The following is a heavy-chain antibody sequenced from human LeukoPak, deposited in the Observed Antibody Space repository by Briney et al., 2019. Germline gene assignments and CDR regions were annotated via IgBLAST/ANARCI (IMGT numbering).Heavy chain of an antibody. V-gene: IGHV3-23*01. CDR1: GFAFSTYA. CDR2: ISSSAGTT. J-gene: IGHJ4*02. Sequence: GGSLRLSCAASGFAFSTYALSWVRQAPGKGLEWVSTISSSAGTTIYADSVKGRFTISRDNSKNPLYLQMNRLRAEDTAVYYCAKAGCSSTTCYSNCWGQGTLVAVSS. D-gene: IGHD2-2*01. CDR3: AKAGCSSTTCYSNC.